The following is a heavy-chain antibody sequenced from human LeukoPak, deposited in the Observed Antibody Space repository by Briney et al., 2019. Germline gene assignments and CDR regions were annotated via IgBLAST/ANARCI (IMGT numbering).Heavy chain of an antibody. CDR3: ARWDSSGYYFDY. Sequence: SETLSLTCAVYGGSVSGYYWNWIRQPPGKGLEWIGEINHSASTNYNPSLKSRVTISVDTSKNQFSLKLTSVTAADTAVYYCARWDSSGYYFDYWGQGTLVTVSS. V-gene: IGHV4-34*01. J-gene: IGHJ4*02. CDR1: GGSVSGYY. CDR2: INHSAST. D-gene: IGHD3-22*01.